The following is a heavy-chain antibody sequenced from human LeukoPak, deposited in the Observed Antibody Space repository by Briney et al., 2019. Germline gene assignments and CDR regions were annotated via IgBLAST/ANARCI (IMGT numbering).Heavy chain of an antibody. Sequence: PSQTLSLTCTVSGRSISSGSYYCNWIRQPAGKGLEWIGRIYSSGSTNYNPSLKSRVTMSVDTSKNQFSLKLNSVTAADTAVYYCARDSYGSVTWGNWFDPWGQGTLVTVSS. J-gene: IGHJ5*02. V-gene: IGHV4-61*02. CDR3: ARDSYGSVTWGNWFDP. CDR1: GRSISSGSYY. D-gene: IGHD3-10*01. CDR2: IYSSGST.